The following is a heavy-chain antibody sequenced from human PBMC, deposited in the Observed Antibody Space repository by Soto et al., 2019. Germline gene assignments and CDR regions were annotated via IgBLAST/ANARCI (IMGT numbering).Heavy chain of an antibody. CDR3: AKNYYFDN. Sequence: EVHLSESGGGLVQTGGSLRLSCVASGFTFSSYAMSWVRQAPGKGLEWVSSINVRGGSTNYADSVKGRFTISRDDSESMVFLQMDSLRADDTAVYYCAKNYYFDNWGQGTPIIVSS. CDR1: GFTFSSYA. V-gene: IGHV3-23*01. J-gene: IGHJ4*02. CDR2: INVRGGST.